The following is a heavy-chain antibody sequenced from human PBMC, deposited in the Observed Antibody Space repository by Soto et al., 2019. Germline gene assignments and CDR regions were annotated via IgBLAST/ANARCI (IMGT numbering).Heavy chain of an antibody. CDR1: GFSFTSYA. J-gene: IGHJ4*02. V-gene: IGHV3-23*01. CDR3: ARWSFLDY. Sequence: GGSLRLSCAASGFSFTSYALSWVRQAPGKGPEWVSTISGSDGKTYYADSVKGRFSISRDTSKTTLYLQMNSLRVEDTAVYYCARWSFLDYWGQGTRVTVYS. D-gene: IGHD1-26*01. CDR2: ISGSDGKT.